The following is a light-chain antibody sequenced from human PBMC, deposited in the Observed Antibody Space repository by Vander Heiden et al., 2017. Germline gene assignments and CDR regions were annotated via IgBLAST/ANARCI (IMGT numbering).Light chain of an antibody. J-gene: IGKJ1*01. V-gene: IGKV1-5*03. Sequence: DIQLTQSPSTLSASVGDRVPITCRASQSIDIWLAWYQQKPGKAPKLLIYKASTLESGVPSRFSGSGSGTEFTLTISSLQPDDFATYYCQQYDTFSRTFGQGTKVEIK. CDR2: KAS. CDR1: QSIDIW. CDR3: QQYDTFSRT.